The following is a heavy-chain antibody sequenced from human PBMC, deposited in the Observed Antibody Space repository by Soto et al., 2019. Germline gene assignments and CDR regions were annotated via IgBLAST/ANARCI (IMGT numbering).Heavy chain of an antibody. D-gene: IGHD2-2*01. J-gene: IGHJ6*03. CDR3: ARGSYCSSTSYYLSVRSYYMDV. V-gene: IGHV4-34*01. CDR1: GGSFSGYY. CDR2: INHSGST. Sequence: SSETLSLTCAVYGGSFSGYYWSWIRQPPGKGLEWIGEINHSGSTNYNPSLKSRVTISVDTSKNQFSLKLSSVTAADTAVYYCARGSYCSSTSYYLSVRSYYMDVLCKGPMV.